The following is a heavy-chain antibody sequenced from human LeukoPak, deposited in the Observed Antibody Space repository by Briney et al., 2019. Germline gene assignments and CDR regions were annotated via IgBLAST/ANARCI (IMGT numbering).Heavy chain of an antibody. Sequence: ASVTVSCTASGYTFTGYYMHWVRQAPGQGLEWMGRINTNSDGTNYAQKFQGRVTMTRDTSISTAYMELSRLRSDDTAVYHCAREYYDSSGSSFDYWGQGTLVTVSS. D-gene: IGHD3-22*01. CDR3: AREYYDSSGSSFDY. CDR1: GYTFTGYY. CDR2: INTNSDGT. V-gene: IGHV1-2*06. J-gene: IGHJ4*02.